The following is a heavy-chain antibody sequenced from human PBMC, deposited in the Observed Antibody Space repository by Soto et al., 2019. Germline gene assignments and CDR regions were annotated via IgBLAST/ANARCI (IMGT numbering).Heavy chain of an antibody. D-gene: IGHD3-16*01. Sequence: PWWSLRLSCLASVFSFNSFNMNWIRRAPGRGLEWVASISVSGDNIYYGDSVQGRFTISRDNSKRSVFLDLSSLRVEDTAVYYCARDLGLLKSLFDSWGQGTLVTVSS. CDR2: ISVSGDNI. V-gene: IGHV3-21*01. CDR3: ARDLGLLKSLFDS. CDR1: VFSFNSFN. J-gene: IGHJ5*01.